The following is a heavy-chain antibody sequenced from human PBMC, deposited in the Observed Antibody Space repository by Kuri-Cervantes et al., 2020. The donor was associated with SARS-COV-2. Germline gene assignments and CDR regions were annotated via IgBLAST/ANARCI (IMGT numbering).Heavy chain of an antibody. CDR3: AKDSNIYIVVVPTGAFDI. D-gene: IGHD2-2*01. J-gene: IGHJ3*02. CDR1: GFTFSSYW. V-gene: IGHV3-7*03. CDR2: IKQDGSEK. Sequence: GESLKISCAASGFTFSSYWMSWVHQAPGKGLEWVANIKQDGSEKYYVDSVKGRFTISRDNAKNSLYLQMNSLRAEDTAVYYCAKDSNIYIVVVPTGAFDIWGQGTMVTVSS.